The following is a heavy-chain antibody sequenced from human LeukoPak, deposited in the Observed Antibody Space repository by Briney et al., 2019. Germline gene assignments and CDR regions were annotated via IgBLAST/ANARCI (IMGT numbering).Heavy chain of an antibody. V-gene: IGHV4-59*08. J-gene: IGHJ4*02. CDR1: GGSISSYY. CDR2: IYYSGST. Sequence: PSETLSRTCTVSGGSISSYYWSWIRQPPGKGLEWIGYIYYSGSTNYNPSLKSRVTISVDTSKNQFSLKLSSVTAADTAVYYCARGGAFYSSSSSFDYWGQGTLVTVSS. D-gene: IGHD6-6*01. CDR3: ARGGAFYSSSSSFDY.